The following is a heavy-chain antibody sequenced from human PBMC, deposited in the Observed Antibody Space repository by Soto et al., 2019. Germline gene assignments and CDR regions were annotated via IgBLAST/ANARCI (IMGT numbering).Heavy chain of an antibody. CDR2: IDPADSYT. D-gene: IGHD6-6*01. CDR3: ARHARKNGYFDY. CDR1: GYNFNNYW. Sequence: LGESLKISCKGSGYNFNNYWITWVRQMPGKGLEWMGKIDPADSYTDYSPSFQGHVTSSVDKSISTAYLHWSSLKASDTAMYFCARHARKNGYFDYWGQGTLVTVSS. V-gene: IGHV5-10-1*01. J-gene: IGHJ4*02.